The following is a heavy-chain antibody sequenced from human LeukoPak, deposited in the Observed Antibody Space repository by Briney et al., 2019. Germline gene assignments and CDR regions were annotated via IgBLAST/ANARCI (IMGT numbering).Heavy chain of an antibody. D-gene: IGHD1-1*01. CDR2: ISSSGSTM. Sequence: GGSLRLSCAASGFTFSDYYMSWIRQAPGKGLEWVSYISSSGSTMYYADSVKGRFTISRDNAKNSLYLQMNSLRAEDTAVYYWARDRPGNWNGGWFDPWGQGTLVTVSS. CDR1: GFTFSDYY. V-gene: IGHV3-11*01. CDR3: ARDRPGNWNGGWFDP. J-gene: IGHJ5*02.